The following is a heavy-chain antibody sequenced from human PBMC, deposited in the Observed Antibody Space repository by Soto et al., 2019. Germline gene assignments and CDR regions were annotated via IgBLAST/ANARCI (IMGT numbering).Heavy chain of an antibody. Sequence: SVQVSFKASGGTFSSYAIIWVRQDPGQGLEWMGGIIPIFGTANYAQKFQGRVTITADKSTSTAYMELSSLRSEDTAVYYCARGARDFWSGYYVVYGMDVWGQGTTVTVSS. CDR1: GGTFSSYA. CDR2: IIPIFGTA. CDR3: ARGARDFWSGYYVVYGMDV. V-gene: IGHV1-69*06. J-gene: IGHJ6*02. D-gene: IGHD3-3*01.